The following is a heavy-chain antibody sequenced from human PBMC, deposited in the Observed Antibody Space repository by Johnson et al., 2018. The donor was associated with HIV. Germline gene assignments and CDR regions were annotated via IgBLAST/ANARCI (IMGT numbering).Heavy chain of an antibody. J-gene: IGHJ3*02. CDR3: ARDSPRIVGVPDAFDI. D-gene: IGHD1-26*01. V-gene: IGHV3-30*04. CDR2: ISYDGSNK. Sequence: QVQLVESGGGVVQPGRSLRLSCAASGFTFSSYAMHWVRQAPGTGLAWVAVISYDGSNKYYADSVKGRFTISRDNSKNTLYLQMNSLRAEDTAVYYCARDSPRIVGVPDAFDIWGQGTMVTVSS. CDR1: GFTFSSYA.